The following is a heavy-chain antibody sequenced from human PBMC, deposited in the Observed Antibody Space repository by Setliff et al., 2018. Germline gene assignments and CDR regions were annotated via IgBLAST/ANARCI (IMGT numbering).Heavy chain of an antibody. CDR3: ARHWDFCGGDCPHNSIDY. CDR2: ISPSGST. V-gene: IGHV4-61*09. D-gene: IGHD2-21*02. CDR1: GASITSGGFY. J-gene: IGHJ4*02. Sequence: SETLSLTCSVSGASITSGGFYWTWIRQPAGKGLEWIGHISPSGSTTYNPSVKSRVTIFADTSRNQFSVQLSSVTAADTAVYYCARHWDFCGGDCPHNSIDYWGQGTLVTVS.